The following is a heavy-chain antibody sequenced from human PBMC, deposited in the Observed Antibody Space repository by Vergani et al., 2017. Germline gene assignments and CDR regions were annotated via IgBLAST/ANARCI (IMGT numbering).Heavy chain of an antibody. CDR1: GGSFSGYY. CDR2: INHSGST. CDR3: ARKIVLMVYATLSWFDP. V-gene: IGHV4-34*01. D-gene: IGHD2-8*01. Sequence: QVQLQQWGAGLLTPSETLSLTCAVYGGSFSGYYWSWIRQPPGKGLEWIGEINHSGSTNYNPSLKSRVTISVDTSKNQFSLKLSSVTAADTAVYYCARKIVLMVYATLSWFDPWGQGTLVTVSS. J-gene: IGHJ5*02.